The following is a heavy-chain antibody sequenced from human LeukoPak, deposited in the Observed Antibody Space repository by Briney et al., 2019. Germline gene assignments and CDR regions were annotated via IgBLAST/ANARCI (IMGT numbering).Heavy chain of an antibody. CDR3: ARQTKKQWLGSFYFDH. CDR2: IHYSGTT. CDR1: GGSFSGYY. D-gene: IGHD6-19*01. V-gene: IGHV4-34*01. J-gene: IGHJ4*02. Sequence: SETLSLTCAVYGGSFSGYYWAWIRQPPGKGLEWIGTIHYSGTTYYKPSLESRVTISVDTSENQFSLKLNSVTAADTAMYFCARQTKKQWLGSFYFDHWGQGPLVTVSS.